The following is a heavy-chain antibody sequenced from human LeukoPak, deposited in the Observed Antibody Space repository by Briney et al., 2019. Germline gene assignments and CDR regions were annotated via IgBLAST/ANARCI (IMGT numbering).Heavy chain of an antibody. Sequence: ASVKVSCKASGYTFTSDGISWVRQAPGQGLEWMGWISAYNGNTNYAQKLQGRVTMTTDTSTSTAYMELRSLRSDDTAVYYCARDRTYYYGSGSYWVDYWGQGTLVTVSS. V-gene: IGHV1-18*01. D-gene: IGHD3-10*01. CDR2: ISAYNGNT. CDR3: ARDRTYYYGSGSYWVDY. J-gene: IGHJ4*02. CDR1: GYTFTSDG.